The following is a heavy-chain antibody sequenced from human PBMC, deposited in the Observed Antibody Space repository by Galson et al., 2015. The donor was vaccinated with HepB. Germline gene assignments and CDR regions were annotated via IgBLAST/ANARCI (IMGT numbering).Heavy chain of an antibody. CDR1: GITFNTYS. D-gene: IGHD3-10*01. CDR2: ISSSSSYI. Sequence: SLRLSCAASGITFNTYSMNWVRQAPGKGLEWVASISSSSSYIYYADSVKGRFTISRDNARNSLYLQMNSLRAEDTAVYHCATVEILVVRGGIRTRSSFDYWGRGTLVTVAS. V-gene: IGHV3-21*01. CDR3: ATVEILVVRGGIRTRSSFDY. J-gene: IGHJ4*02.